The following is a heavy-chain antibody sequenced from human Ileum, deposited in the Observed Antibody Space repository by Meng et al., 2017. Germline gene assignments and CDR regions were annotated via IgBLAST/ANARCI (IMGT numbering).Heavy chain of an antibody. J-gene: IGHJ4*01. D-gene: IGHD6-6*01. CDR3: GRGRASFYFDF. CDR2: IHAGSGDT. CDR1: GFTFSNYA. V-gene: IGHV1-3*01. Sequence: QVQCVQSGAAVEKQGASVMTSCKASGFTFSNYAIDWVRQARGQSLEWLGWIHAGSGDTKFSKTFQGRLTFDTGTSADTVYMELSSLTSGDRAVYYCGRGRASFYFDFLGQGTLVTVSS.